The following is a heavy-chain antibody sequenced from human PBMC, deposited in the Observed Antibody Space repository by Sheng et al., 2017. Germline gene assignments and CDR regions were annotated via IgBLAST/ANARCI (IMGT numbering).Heavy chain of an antibody. D-gene: IGHD1-26*01. V-gene: IGHV4-38-2*02. Sequence: QVQLQESGPGLVKPSETLSLTCTVSGYSISSGYYWGWIRQPPGKGLEWIGSIYHSGSTYYNPSLKSRVTISVDTSKNQFSLKLSSVTAADTAVYYCARVSPFYSGSYGGWDYWGQGTLVTVSS. CDR1: GYSISSGYY. CDR2: IYHSGST. CDR3: ARVSPFYSGSYGGWDY. J-gene: IGHJ4*02.